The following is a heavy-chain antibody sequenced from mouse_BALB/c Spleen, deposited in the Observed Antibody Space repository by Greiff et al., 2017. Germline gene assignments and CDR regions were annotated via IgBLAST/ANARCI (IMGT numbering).Heavy chain of an antibody. CDR1: GYAFSSSW. D-gene: IGHD1-2*01. CDR3: ARSRGNYGYYYAMDY. V-gene: IGHV1-82*01. J-gene: IGHJ4*01. CDR2: LYPGDGDT. Sequence: VQLQQSGPELVKPGASEKISCKASGYAFSSSWMNWVKQRPGQGLEWIGRLYPGDGDTNYNGKFKGKATLTADKSSSTAYMQLSSLTSVDSAVYFCARSRGNYGYYYAMDYWGQGTSGTVSS.